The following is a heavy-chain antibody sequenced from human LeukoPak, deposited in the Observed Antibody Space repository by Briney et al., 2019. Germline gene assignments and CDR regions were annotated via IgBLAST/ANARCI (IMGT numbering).Heavy chain of an antibody. Sequence: PSETLSLTCTVSGGSISSYYWSWIRQPPGKGLEWIGYIYYSGSTNYNPSLKSRVTISVDTSKNQFSLKLSSVTAADTAVYYCARCGYDNYYYYGMDVWGQGTTVTVSS. CDR3: ARCGYDNYYYYGMDV. J-gene: IGHJ6*02. CDR1: GGSISSYY. CDR2: IYYSGST. D-gene: IGHD5-12*01. V-gene: IGHV4-59*08.